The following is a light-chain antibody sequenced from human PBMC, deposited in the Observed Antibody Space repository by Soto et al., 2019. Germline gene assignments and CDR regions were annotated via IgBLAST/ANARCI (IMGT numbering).Light chain of an antibody. V-gene: IGKV2-28*01. CDR3: MQTLQTPYN. CDR2: LGS. J-gene: IGKJ2*01. Sequence: DIVMTQSPLSLPVTPGEPASISCRSSQSLLHSNGYNYLDWYLQKPGQSPQLLIYLGSYRASGVPDRCSGSGSGTDFTLKISRVEAEDVGVYYCMQTLQTPYNFGKGTKLEIK. CDR1: QSLLHSNGYNY.